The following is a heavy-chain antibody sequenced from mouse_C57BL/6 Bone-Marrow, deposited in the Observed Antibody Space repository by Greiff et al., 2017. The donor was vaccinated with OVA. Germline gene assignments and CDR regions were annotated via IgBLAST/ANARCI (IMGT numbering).Heavy chain of an antibody. V-gene: IGHV1-63*01. CDR3: ARPTVVDGFDD. J-gene: IGHJ2*01. Sequence: QVQLQQSGAELVRPGTSVKMSCKASGYTFTNYWIGWAKQRPGHGLEWIGDIYPGGGYTNYNEKFKGKATLTADKSSSTPYLQISSLTSEDTAMYYCARPTVVDGFDDWGKGTTLTVSS. CDR1: GYTFTNYW. D-gene: IGHD1-1*01. CDR2: IYPGGGYT.